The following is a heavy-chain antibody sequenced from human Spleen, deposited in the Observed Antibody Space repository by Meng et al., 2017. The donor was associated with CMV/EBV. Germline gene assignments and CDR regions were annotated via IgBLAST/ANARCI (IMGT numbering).Heavy chain of an antibody. J-gene: IGHJ2*01. CDR2: IGPFNDNT. CDR3: ARHLAYCTSTSCSPDWYFDL. D-gene: IGHD2-2*01. Sequence: FHSFGISWVRQSHGQGLGWMGWIGPFNDNTNSATKFQGRLTLTTDTSTNTAYMVLRSLKSDDTAVYFCARHLAYCTSTSCSPDWYFDLWGRGTLVTVSS. V-gene: IGHV1-18*01. CDR1: FHSFG.